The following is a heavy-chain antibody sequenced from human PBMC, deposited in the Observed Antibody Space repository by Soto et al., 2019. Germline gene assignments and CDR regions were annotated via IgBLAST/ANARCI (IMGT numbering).Heavy chain of an antibody. Sequence: PGGSLRLSCAVSGFTFSSYGMHWVRQAPGKGLEWVALISYDGSNKYYAESMRGRFTISRDNAKNSLYLQMNSLRAEDTAVYYCLRGGRGYTKDDTLDIWGQGTMVTVSS. CDR3: LRGGRGYTKDDTLDI. CDR2: ISYDGSNK. D-gene: IGHD2-2*02. J-gene: IGHJ3*02. V-gene: IGHV3-30*03. CDR1: GFTFSSYG.